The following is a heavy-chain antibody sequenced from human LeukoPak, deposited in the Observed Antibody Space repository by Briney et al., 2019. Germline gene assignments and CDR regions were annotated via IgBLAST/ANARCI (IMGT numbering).Heavy chain of an antibody. CDR1: GFTFSTYT. CDR3: ASVLWFGAFDF. Sequence: GGSLRLSCAGSGFTFSTYTMIWVRQAPGKGLEWVSYISGSGSLIYYADSVRGRFTISRDNAKNSLYLQTNSLRDDDTAVYYCASVLWFGAFDFWGRGTMVTVS. J-gene: IGHJ3*01. CDR2: ISGSGSLI. D-gene: IGHD3-10*01. V-gene: IGHV3-48*02.